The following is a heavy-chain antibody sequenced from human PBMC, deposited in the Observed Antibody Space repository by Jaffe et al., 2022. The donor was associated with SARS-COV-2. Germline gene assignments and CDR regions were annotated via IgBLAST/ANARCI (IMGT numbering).Heavy chain of an antibody. V-gene: IGHV4-61*02. CDR1: GRSISRGSYF. J-gene: IGHJ6*02. CDR2: IYSSGSA. CDR3: VRDGGAYADSPRLDV. D-gene: IGHD4-17*01. Sequence: QVQLQESGPGLVKPSQTLSLTCTVSGRSISRGSYFWSWIRQPAGKGLEWIGRIYSSGSANYNPSLTSRVTISVDTSKNQFSLNLSSVTAADTAVYYCVRDGGAYADSPRLDVWGQGRTVTVSS.